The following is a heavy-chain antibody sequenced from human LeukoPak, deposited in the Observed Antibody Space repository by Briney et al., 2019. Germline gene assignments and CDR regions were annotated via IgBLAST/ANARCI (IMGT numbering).Heavy chain of an antibody. D-gene: IGHD3-22*01. Sequence: ASVKVSCKVSGYTLTELSMHWVRQAPGKGLEWMGGFDPEDGETIYAQKFQGRVTMTEDTSTDTAYMELSSLRSEDTAVYYCARGQITMIVVSLWGPLDYWGQGTLVTVSS. V-gene: IGHV1-24*01. CDR1: GYTLTELS. J-gene: IGHJ4*02. CDR2: FDPEDGET. CDR3: ARGQITMIVVSLWGPLDY.